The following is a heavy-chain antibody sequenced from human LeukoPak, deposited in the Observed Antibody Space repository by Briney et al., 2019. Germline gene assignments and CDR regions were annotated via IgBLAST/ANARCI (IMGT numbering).Heavy chain of an antibody. CDR3: ASGYYYDSSGYPGRYFDY. CDR1: GGTFSSYA. CDR2: IIPILGIA. J-gene: IGHJ4*02. V-gene: IGHV1-69*04. D-gene: IGHD3-22*01. Sequence: SVKVSCKASGGTFSSYAISWVRQAPGQGLEWMGRIIPILGIANYAQKFQGRVTITADKSTSTAYMELSSLRSEDTAVYYCASGYYYDSSGYPGRYFDYWGQGTLVTVSS.